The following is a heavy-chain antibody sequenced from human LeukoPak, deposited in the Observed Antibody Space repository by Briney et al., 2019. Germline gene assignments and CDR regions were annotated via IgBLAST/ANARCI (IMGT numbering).Heavy chain of an antibody. CDR3: ARDSGSYSSPMNNHFDY. CDR1: GFTFSSYS. Sequence: GGSLRLSCAASGFTFSSYSMNWVRQAPGKGLEWVSYISTSGSDIYYADSVKGRFTISRDNAKNALYLQMNSLRAEDTAVYYCARDSGSYSSPMNNHFDYWGQGTLVTVSS. CDR2: ISTSGSDI. V-gene: IGHV3-21*05. D-gene: IGHD1-26*01. J-gene: IGHJ4*02.